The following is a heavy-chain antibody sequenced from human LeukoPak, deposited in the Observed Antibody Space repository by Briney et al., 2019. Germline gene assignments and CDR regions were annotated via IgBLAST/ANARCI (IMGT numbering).Heavy chain of an antibody. J-gene: IGHJ6*02. V-gene: IGHV3-23*01. Sequence: GGSLRLPCAASGFTFSSYAMSWVRQAPGKGLEWVSAISGSGGSTYYADSVKGRFTISRDNSKNTLYLQMNSLRAEDTAVYYCAKDQSAIYYYGMDVWGQGTTVTVSS. CDR1: GFTFSSYA. CDR2: ISGSGGST. D-gene: IGHD2-2*01. CDR3: AKDQSAIYYYGMDV.